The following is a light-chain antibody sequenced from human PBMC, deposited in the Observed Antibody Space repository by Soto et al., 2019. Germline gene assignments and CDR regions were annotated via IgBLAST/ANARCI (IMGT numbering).Light chain of an antibody. J-gene: IGKJ1*01. Sequence: EIVMTQSPVTLSVSPGERATLSCRASQSVSSKLAWYQQKPGQAPRLLIYGASTRATDIPGRFSGSGSGTEFTLTISSLQSEDFAVYYCQQYNSWPPWTFGQGTKVDIK. V-gene: IGKV3-15*01. CDR3: QQYNSWPPWT. CDR1: QSVSSK. CDR2: GAS.